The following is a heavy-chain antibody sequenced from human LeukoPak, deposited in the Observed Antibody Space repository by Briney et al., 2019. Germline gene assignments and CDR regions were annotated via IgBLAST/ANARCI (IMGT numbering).Heavy chain of an antibody. CDR2: ISYDGSNK. V-gene: IGHV3-30-3*01. J-gene: IGHJ6*02. D-gene: IGHD1-26*01. Sequence: GGSLRLSCAASGFTFSSYAMHWVRQAPGKGLEWVAVISYDGSNKYYADSVKGRFTISRDNSKNTLYLQMNSLRAEDTAVYYCARDSGSGSYPMNYYGMDVWGQGTTVTVSS. CDR3: ARDSGSGSYPMNYYGMDV. CDR1: GFTFSSYA.